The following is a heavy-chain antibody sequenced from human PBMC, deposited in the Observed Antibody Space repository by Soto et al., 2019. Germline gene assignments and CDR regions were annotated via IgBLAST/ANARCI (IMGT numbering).Heavy chain of an antibody. CDR3: AKVLTGYYYYFEY. J-gene: IGHJ4*02. D-gene: IGHD3-9*01. V-gene: IGHV3-23*01. Sequence: GGSLRLSCAASGFTFRSYAMIWVRQAPGKGLEWVSGVGGSGENTYYADSVKGRFTISRDNSKNTVYLQISSLRAEDTAVYYCAKVLTGYYYYFEYWGQGTLVTVSS. CDR2: VGGSGENT. CDR1: GFTFRSYA.